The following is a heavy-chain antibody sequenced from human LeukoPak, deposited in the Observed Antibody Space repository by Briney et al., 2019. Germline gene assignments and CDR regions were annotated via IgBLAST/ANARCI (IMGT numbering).Heavy chain of an antibody. CDR2: ISTGGTYI. V-gene: IGHV3-21*01. CDR1: GFTFSTYT. CDR3: ARESEAYGMDV. J-gene: IGHJ6*02. Sequence: GGFLRLSCAASGFTFSTYTMNWVRQAPGKGLEWVSSISTGGTYIYYADSVKGRFTISRDNAKNSLYLQMNSLRAEDTAVYFCARESEAYGMDVWGLGTTVTVSS.